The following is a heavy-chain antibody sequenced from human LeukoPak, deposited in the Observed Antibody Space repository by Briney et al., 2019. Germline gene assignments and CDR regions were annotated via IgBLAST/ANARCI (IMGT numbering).Heavy chain of an antibody. J-gene: IGHJ4*02. CDR2: ISGSGGST. V-gene: IGHV3-23*01. CDR1: GFTFSSYA. D-gene: IGHD4-11*01. CDR3: AQRDYSNSLDY. Sequence: GGSLRLSCAASGFTFSSYAMSWVRQAPEKGLEWVSAISGSGGSTYYADSVKGRFTISRDNSKNTLYLQMNSLRAEDTAVYYCAQRDYSNSLDYWGQGTLVTVSS.